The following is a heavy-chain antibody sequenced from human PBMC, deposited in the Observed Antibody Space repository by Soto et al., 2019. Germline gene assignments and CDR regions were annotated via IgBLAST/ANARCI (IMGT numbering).Heavy chain of an antibody. CDR2: VYYSGSI. V-gene: IGHV4-39*01. CDR1: SGSMKTSRYY. CDR3: VGLAYGNLVGDY. D-gene: IGHD2-21*01. J-gene: IGHJ4*02. Sequence: SETLSLTCTVSSGSMKTSRYYWGWIRQPPGKGLEWIASVYYSGSIDYNPSLKSRVSISVDTSKSQFSLKLSSVTAADTSVYSCVGLAYGNLVGDYWGPGTLVTVSS.